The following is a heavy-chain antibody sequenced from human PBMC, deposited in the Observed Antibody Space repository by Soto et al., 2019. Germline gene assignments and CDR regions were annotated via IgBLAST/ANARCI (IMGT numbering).Heavy chain of an antibody. D-gene: IGHD6-19*01. V-gene: IGHV3-30-3*01. CDR3: ARGAQWQTQEIHYYYYYGMDV. Sequence: PGGSLRLSCAASGFTFSSYARHWVRQAPGKGLEWVAVISYDGSNKYYADSVKGRFTISRDNSKNTLYLQMNSLRAEDTAVYYCARGAQWQTQEIHYYYYYGMDVWGQGTTVTVSS. J-gene: IGHJ6*02. CDR2: ISYDGSNK. CDR1: GFTFSSYA.